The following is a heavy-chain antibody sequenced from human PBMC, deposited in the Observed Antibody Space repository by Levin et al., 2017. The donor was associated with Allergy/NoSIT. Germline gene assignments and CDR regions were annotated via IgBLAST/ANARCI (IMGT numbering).Heavy chain of an antibody. CDR3: ARGEYYDSSGYYYPGSFDY. CDR2: ISSSSSYI. D-gene: IGHD3-22*01. J-gene: IGHJ4*02. V-gene: IGHV3-21*01. Sequence: PGGSLRLSCAASGFTFSSYSMNWVRQAPGKGLEWVSSISSSSSYIYYADSVKGRFTISRDNAKNSLYLQMNSLRAEDTAVYYCARGEYYDSSGYYYPGSFDYWGQGTLVTVSS. CDR1: GFTFSSYS.